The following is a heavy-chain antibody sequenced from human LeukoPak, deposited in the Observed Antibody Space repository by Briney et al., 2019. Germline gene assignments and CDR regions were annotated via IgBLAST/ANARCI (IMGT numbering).Heavy chain of an antibody. D-gene: IGHD3-16*01. Sequence: SETLSLTCTVSGSSISSYYWSWIRQPPGKGLEWIGYIYYSGSTTYNPSLKSRVTISIDTSKNHFSLKLRSVTAADTAVYYCARALWAATDFDNWGQGTLAIVSS. V-gene: IGHV4-59*01. CDR1: GSSISSYY. CDR2: IYYSGST. J-gene: IGHJ4*02. CDR3: ARALWAATDFDN.